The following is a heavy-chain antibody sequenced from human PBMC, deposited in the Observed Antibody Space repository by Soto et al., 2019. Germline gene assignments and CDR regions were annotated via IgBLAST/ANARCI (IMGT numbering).Heavy chain of an antibody. Sequence: QVQLVQSGPEVKKPGSSVKVSCTASGGTLTSYTINWVRQAPGQGLEWMGRIIPLVEMANYAQKFQGRITIXANTSTSAXXXXXXXXXSEDXAVYYCARGDTSFDIWGRGTLITVSS. CDR2: IIPLVEMA. J-gene: IGHJ2*01. D-gene: IGHD3-10*01. CDR3: ARGDTSFDI. V-gene: IGHV1-69*02. CDR1: GGTLTSYT.